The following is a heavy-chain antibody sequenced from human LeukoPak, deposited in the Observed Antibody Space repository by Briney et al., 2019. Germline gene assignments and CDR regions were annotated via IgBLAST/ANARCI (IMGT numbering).Heavy chain of an antibody. Sequence: ASVKVSCKASGYTFTGYYMHWVRQAPGQGLEWMGIINPSGGSTSYAQKFQGRVTMTRDTSTSTVYMELSSLRSEDTAVYYCARAKKTQLATSIAVADNFDYWGQGTLVTVSS. V-gene: IGHV1-46*01. J-gene: IGHJ4*02. CDR2: INPSGGST. CDR3: ARAKKTQLATSIAVADNFDY. D-gene: IGHD6-19*01. CDR1: GYTFTGYY.